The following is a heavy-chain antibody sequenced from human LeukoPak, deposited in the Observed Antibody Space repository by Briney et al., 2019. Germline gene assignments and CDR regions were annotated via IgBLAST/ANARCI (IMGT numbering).Heavy chain of an antibody. CDR2: IKQDGSEK. V-gene: IGHV3-7*01. J-gene: IGHJ4*02. Sequence: GGSLRLSCAASGFTFSSYWMSWVRQAPGKGLEWVANIKQDGSEKYFVDSVKGRFTISRDNAKNSLCLQMNSLRAEDTAVYYCARGPTGNLWFGELTTFDYWGQGTLVTVSS. CDR1: GFTFSSYW. CDR3: ARGPTGNLWFGELTTFDY. D-gene: IGHD3-10*01.